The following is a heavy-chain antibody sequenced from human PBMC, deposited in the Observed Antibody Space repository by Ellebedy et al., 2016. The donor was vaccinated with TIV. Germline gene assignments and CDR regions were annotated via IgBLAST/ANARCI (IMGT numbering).Heavy chain of an antibody. CDR3: TRDAPVLRYFDWQIKDDY. D-gene: IGHD3-9*01. Sequence: PGGSLRLSCAASGFTFSNYGMTWVRQVPGKGLEWDSIMDAGGNTHYPDPVKGRFTVPRDNPKNTLYLPMNSLRAEETAVYYCTRDAPVLRYFDWQIKDDYWGQGTLVTVSS. V-gene: IGHV3-53*01. CDR1: GFTFSNYG. CDR2: MDAGGNT. J-gene: IGHJ4*02.